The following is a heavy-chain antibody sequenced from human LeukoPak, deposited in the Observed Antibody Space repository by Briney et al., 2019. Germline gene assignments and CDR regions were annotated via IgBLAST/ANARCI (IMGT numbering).Heavy chain of an antibody. CDR3: AKDLRVTMIVVVLPDAFDI. CDR2: LYPGGDRA. V-gene: IGHV1-46*01. D-gene: IGHD3-22*01. CDR1: GLTLTTIY. Sequence: ASVKVSCKASGLTLTTIYMHWVRQAPGQGLEWMAVLYPGGDRAIYAQRFQGRLTLTRDTSTNTVYMEVSSLASEDTAVYYCAKDLRVTMIVVVLPDAFDIWGQGTMVTVSS. J-gene: IGHJ3*02.